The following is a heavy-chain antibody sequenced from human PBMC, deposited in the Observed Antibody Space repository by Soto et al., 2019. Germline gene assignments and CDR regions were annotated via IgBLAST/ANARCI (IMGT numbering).Heavy chain of an antibody. Sequence: EVQLVESGGGLVQPGGSLRLSCAASGFTFSGDWMHWVRQGAGKGLVWVSRINMDGSSTNYADSVKGRFTISRDNAKNTLYLQMNSLRVDVTAVYYCARGPRGLYHHDYWGQGALDTVSS. V-gene: IGHV3-74*01. D-gene: IGHD2-2*01. CDR2: INMDGSST. J-gene: IGHJ4*02. CDR1: GFTFSGDW. CDR3: ARGPRGLYHHDY.